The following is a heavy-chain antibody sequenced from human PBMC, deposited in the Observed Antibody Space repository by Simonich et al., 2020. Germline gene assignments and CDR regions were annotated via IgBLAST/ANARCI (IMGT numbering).Heavy chain of an antibody. CDR1: GFTFSSYS. J-gene: IGHJ4*02. CDR2: ISSSSSYI. D-gene: IGHD3-10*01. Sequence: GGGLVKPGGSLRLSCAASGFTFSSYSMNWVRQAPGKGLEWVSSISSSSSYIYYAESVKGRFTISRDNAKNSLYLQMNSLIAEDTAVYYCARDTSYYGSGSYYFDYWGQGTLVTVSS. CDR3: ARDTSYYGSGSYYFDY. V-gene: IGHV3-21*01.